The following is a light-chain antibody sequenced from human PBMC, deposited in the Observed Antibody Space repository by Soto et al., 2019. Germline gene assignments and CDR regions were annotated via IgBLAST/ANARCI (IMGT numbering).Light chain of an antibody. CDR2: GAS. J-gene: IGKJ1*01. V-gene: IGKV3-20*01. CDR1: QSVSSTY. Sequence: EIVLTQSPGTLSLSPGERATLSCRASQSVSSTYLAWYQQKPGQAPRLLIYGASNRATGIPDRFSGSGSGTVFTFTIRRLEPEDFAVYYCQQYGGSRWTFGQGTKVDIK. CDR3: QQYGGSRWT.